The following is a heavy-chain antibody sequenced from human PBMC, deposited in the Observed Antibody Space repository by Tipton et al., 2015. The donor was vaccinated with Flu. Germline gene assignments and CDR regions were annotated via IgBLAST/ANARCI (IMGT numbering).Heavy chain of an antibody. CDR2: IKGKTDGGTT. D-gene: IGHD3-22*01. Sequence: SLRLSCAASGFTFSYAWMSWVRQAPGKGLEWVGRIKGKTDGGTTDYAAPVKGRFTISRDDSKNTRYLQMNSLNIADTVVYYCTTEPRDTSGSWGQGTLVTVSS. J-gene: IGHJ4*02. V-gene: IGHV3-15*01. CDR1: GFTFSYAW. CDR3: TTEPRDTSGS.